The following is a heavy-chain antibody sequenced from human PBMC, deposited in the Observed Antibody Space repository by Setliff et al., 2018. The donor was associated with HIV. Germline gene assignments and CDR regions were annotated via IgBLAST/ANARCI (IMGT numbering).Heavy chain of an antibody. CDR1: GYTFTSYY. Sequence: ASVKVSCKASGYTFTSYYMHWVRQAPGQGLEWMGIINPSGGSTNYAQKFQGRVTMTRDTSTSTVYMELTGLTSDDTAVYYCARQDHSSVNSGSLYAFDVWGQGTMVTVSS. D-gene: IGHD3-22*01. V-gene: IGHV1-46*01. J-gene: IGHJ3*01. CDR2: INPSGGST. CDR3: ARQDHSSVNSGSLYAFDV.